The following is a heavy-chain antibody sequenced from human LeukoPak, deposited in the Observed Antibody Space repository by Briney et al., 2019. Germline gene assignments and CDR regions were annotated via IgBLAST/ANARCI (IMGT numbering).Heavy chain of an antibody. V-gene: IGHV3-11*01. Sequence: PGGSLRVSCAASGFTFSEFYMAWIRQAPGKGLEWISSISSSGASIYYAGSVRGRFTISRDNSKNTLYLQMNSLRAEDTAVYYCARRAGAYSHPYDYWGQGTLVTVSS. CDR1: GFTFSEFY. J-gene: IGHJ4*02. CDR3: ARRAGAYSHPYDY. CDR2: ISSSGASI. D-gene: IGHD4/OR15-4a*01.